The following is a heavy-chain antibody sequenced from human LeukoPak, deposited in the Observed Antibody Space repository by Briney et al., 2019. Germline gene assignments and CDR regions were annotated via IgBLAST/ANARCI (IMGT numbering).Heavy chain of an antibody. Sequence: GGSLRLSCAASGFPFSSYGMRWVRQAPGRGLEWVSAISGCGGSTYCADSMRGRLTIYRDNSKNTLYLQMNSLRAEDTAVYYCAKTLGYCSGGSCYSGVIDYWGQGTLVTVSS. CDR1: GFPFSSYG. D-gene: IGHD2-15*01. CDR2: ISGCGGST. J-gene: IGHJ4*02. V-gene: IGHV3-23*01. CDR3: AKTLGYCSGGSCYSGVIDY.